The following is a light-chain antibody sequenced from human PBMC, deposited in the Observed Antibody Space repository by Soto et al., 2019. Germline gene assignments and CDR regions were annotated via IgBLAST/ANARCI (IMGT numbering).Light chain of an antibody. CDR3: VLYMGSGIWV. CDR2: STN. J-gene: IGLJ3*02. CDR1: SGSVSTSYY. V-gene: IGLV8-61*01. Sequence: QTVVTQEPSFSVSPGRTVKLTGGLSSGSVSTSYYPSWYQQTPGQAPRTLIYSTNTRSSGVPDRFSGSILGNKAALTITGAQADDESDYYCVLYMGSGIWVFGGGTKLTVL.